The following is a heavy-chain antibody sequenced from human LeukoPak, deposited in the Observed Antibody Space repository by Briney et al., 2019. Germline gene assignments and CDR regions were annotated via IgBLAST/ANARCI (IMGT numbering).Heavy chain of an antibody. CDR3: AREPDTAMVIGIQGYNWFDP. J-gene: IGHJ5*02. CDR1: GFTFRRYS. CDR2: ISSSSSYI. Sequence: PGGSLRLSCAPSGFTFRRYSMNWVRHAPGKGLEWVSSISSSSSYISYADSEKRLFTLSRHNAKNSLYLQMKSLRAEDRAVYYCAREPDTAMVIGIQGYNWFDPWGQGTLVTVSS. D-gene: IGHD5-18*01. V-gene: IGHV3-21*01.